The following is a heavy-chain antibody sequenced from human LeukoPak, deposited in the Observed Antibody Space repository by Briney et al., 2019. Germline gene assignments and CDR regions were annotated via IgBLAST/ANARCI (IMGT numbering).Heavy chain of an antibody. D-gene: IGHD3-22*01. CDR3: ARDHYYDSSGYYYAAGYFDY. V-gene: IGHV4-59*12. J-gene: IGHJ4*02. Sequence: PSETLSLTCTVAGGSISSYCWGWIRQPPGEGLGWDGYIYYGGSTNYNPSLKSRVTISVDTSKDQFSLKLSSVTAADTAVYYCARDHYYDSSGYYYAAGYFDYWGQGTLVTVSS. CDR1: GGSISSYC. CDR2: IYYGGST.